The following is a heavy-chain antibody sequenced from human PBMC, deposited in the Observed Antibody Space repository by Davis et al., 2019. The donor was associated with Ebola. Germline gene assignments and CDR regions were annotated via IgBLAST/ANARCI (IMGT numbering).Heavy chain of an antibody. Sequence: SGSTLVYPTPPLTLTCTFSGFSLSTSGVGVGWIRQPPGKALEWPALIYSDDDKRYSPSLKRRLTITKDTSKNQVVLTMTNMDPVDTATYYCAHTRGIVATTYYFDYWGQGTLVTVSS. J-gene: IGHJ4*02. CDR3: AHTRGIVATTYYFDY. V-gene: IGHV2-5*02. CDR2: IYSDDDK. D-gene: IGHD5-12*01. CDR1: GFSLSTSGVG.